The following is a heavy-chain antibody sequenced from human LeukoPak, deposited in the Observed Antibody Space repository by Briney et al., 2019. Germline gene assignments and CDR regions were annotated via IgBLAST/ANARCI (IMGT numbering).Heavy chain of an antibody. D-gene: IGHD3-10*01. CDR1: GFTFSSYS. Sequence: GGSLRLSCAASGFTFSSYSMNWVRQAPGKGLEWVSYIRSSSRTIYYADSVKGRFTITRDNAKNSLYLQMSSLRAEDTAVYYCARLLVYNSGGEAFDLWGQGTLVTVSS. J-gene: IGHJ4*02. CDR2: IRSSSRTI. V-gene: IGHV3-48*04. CDR3: ARLLVYNSGGEAFDL.